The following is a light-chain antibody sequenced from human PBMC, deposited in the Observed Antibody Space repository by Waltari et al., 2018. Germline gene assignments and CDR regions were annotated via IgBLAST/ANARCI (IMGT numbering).Light chain of an antibody. V-gene: IGKV3-11*01. CDR1: QSVGTY. CDR3: QQRSSWTPHT. J-gene: IGKJ2*01. CDR2: DAS. Sequence: EIVLTQSPATLSLSPGETATLSCRASQSVGTYLAWYQQKPGQAPRLLIYDASNRATGIPDRFRGSGSGTDFTLTISSLEPGDFALYYCQQRSSWTPHTFGQGARLEIK.